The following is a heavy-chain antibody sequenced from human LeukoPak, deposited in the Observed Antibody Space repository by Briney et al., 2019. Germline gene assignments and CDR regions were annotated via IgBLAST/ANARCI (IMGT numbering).Heavy chain of an antibody. D-gene: IGHD3-10*01. Sequence: PAGSRSLACAVSGFSPTSAWMSCDRPAPGGGREWVSKIKEKVRVTGHMDSVRGRLTIYRDNAKNTLSLQMNSLRAEDTAVYYCARGISLRNTGSYVYYFDYWGEGALFSVSS. CDR2: IKEKVRVT. J-gene: IGHJ4*02. CDR1: GFSPTSAW. CDR3: ARGISLRNTGSYVYYFDY. V-gene: IGHV3-7*04.